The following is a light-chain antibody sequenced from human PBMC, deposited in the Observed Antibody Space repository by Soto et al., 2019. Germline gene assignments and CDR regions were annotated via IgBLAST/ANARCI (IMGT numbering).Light chain of an antibody. CDR2: WAS. J-gene: IGKJ2*01. CDR1: QSVLYSSNNKNY. Sequence: DIVMTQSPDSLAVSLGERATINCKSSQSVLYSSNNKNYLAWYQQKPGQPPKLLIYWASTRESGVPDRFSGRGSGPDLTLTIRSLQAEYVAVYYCQQYYATPPYTFGQGTKVEIK. V-gene: IGKV4-1*01. CDR3: QQYYATPPYT.